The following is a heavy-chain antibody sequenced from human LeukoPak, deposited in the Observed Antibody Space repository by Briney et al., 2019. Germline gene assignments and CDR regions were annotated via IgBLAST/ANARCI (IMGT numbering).Heavy chain of an antibody. CDR1: HGSISNNY. CDR3: ARDAYYFDGGGYSLGYDAFEI. J-gene: IGHJ3*02. CDR2: IYHSGST. Sequence: SGTLSLTCIVSHGSISNNYWSWIRQPPGKGLEWIGYIYHSGSTNYNPPLKGRVTLSIDTSKNQFSLKLNSVTAADTAVYYCARDAYYFDGGGYSLGYDAFEIWGQGTTVTVSS. D-gene: IGHD3-22*01. V-gene: IGHV4-59*01.